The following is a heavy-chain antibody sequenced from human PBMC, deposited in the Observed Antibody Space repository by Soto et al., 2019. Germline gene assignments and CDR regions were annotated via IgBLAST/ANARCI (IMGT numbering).Heavy chain of an antibody. J-gene: IGHJ6*02. V-gene: IGHV1-46*01. CDR3: ARDVGSGCSGGSCSYYGMDV. CDR1: GYTFTSYY. D-gene: IGHD2-15*01. CDR2: INPSGGST. Sequence: QVQLVQSGAEVKKPGASVKVSCKASGYTFTSYYMHWVRQAPGQGLEWMGIINPSGGSTSYAQKCEGRVTMTRDTSTSTVYMELSSLRSEDTAVYYCARDVGSGCSGGSCSYYGMDVWGQGTTVTVSS.